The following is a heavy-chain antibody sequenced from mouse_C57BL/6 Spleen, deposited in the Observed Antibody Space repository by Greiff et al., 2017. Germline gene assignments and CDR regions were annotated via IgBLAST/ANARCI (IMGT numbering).Heavy chain of an antibody. CDR1: GYTFTSYW. D-gene: IGHD1-1*01. V-gene: IGHV1-72*01. CDR3: ARTLVSTVVAWYFDV. CDR2: IDPTSGGT. Sequence: QVQLQQPGAELVKPGASVKLSCKASGYTFTSYWMHWVKQRPGRGLEWIGRIDPTSGGTTYNEKFKSKATLTVDKPSSTSYMQLSSLTSEDSAVYYCARTLVSTVVAWYFDVWGTGTTVTVSS. J-gene: IGHJ1*03.